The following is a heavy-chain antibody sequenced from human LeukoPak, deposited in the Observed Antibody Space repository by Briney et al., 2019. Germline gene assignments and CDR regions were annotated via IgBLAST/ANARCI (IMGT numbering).Heavy chain of an antibody. CDR3: ARLVRVVGATIGNY. D-gene: IGHD1-26*01. V-gene: IGHV1-2*06. J-gene: IGHJ4*02. Sequence: VASVKVSCKASGYTFTGYYMHWVRQAPGQGLEWMGRSNPNSGGTNYAQKFQGRVTMTRDTSISTAYMELSRLRSDDTAVYYCARLVRVVGATIGNYWGQGTLVTVSS. CDR2: SNPNSGGT. CDR1: GYTFTGYY.